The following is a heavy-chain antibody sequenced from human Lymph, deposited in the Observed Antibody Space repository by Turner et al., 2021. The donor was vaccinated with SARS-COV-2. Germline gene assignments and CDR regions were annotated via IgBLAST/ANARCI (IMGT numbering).Heavy chain of an antibody. J-gene: IGHJ6*02. V-gene: IGHV3-33*01. CDR2: IWYDGSNK. CDR3: ARVKGYNGYDLRYYYGMDV. D-gene: IGHD5-12*01. CDR1: GFTFSSYG. Sequence: QVQLVESGGGVVQPGRSLRLSCAALGFTFSSYGRHWVRQAPGKGLEWVAVIWYDGSNKYYADSVKGRFTISRDNSKNTLYLQMNSLRAEDTAVYYCARVKGYNGYDLRYYYGMDVWGQGTTVTVSS.